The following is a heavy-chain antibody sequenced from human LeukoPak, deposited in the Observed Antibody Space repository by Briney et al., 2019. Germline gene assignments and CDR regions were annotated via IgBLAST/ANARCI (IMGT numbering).Heavy chain of an antibody. Sequence: SETLSLTCTVSGGSISSSSYYWGWIRQPPGKGLECIGSIYYSGSTYYNPSLKSRVTISVDTSKNQFSLKLSSVTAADTAVYYCARDSDYYDSSGYYPGNYWGQGTLVTVSS. CDR2: IYYSGST. D-gene: IGHD3-22*01. J-gene: IGHJ4*02. CDR3: ARDSDYYDSSGYYPGNY. V-gene: IGHV4-39*07. CDR1: GGSISSSSYY.